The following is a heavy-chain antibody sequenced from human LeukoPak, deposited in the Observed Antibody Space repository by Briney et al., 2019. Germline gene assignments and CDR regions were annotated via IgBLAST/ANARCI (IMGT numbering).Heavy chain of an antibody. CDR2: ISYDGSNK. J-gene: IGHJ4*02. Sequence: PGKSLRLSCAASGFTFSGYPIHWVRQAPGKGLEWVAVISYDGSNKYYADSVKGRFTISRDNSKNTVYLQMNSLRAEDTAVYYCAKDRGIAVTGPDYWGQGTLVTVSS. CDR3: AKDRGIAVTGPDY. D-gene: IGHD6-19*01. V-gene: IGHV3-30-3*02. CDR1: GFTFSGYP.